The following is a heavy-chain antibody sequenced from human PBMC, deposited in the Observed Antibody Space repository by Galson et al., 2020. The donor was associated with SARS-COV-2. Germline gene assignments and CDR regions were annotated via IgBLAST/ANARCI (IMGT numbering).Heavy chain of an antibody. D-gene: IGHD6-13*01. CDR2: ISGSGAST. CDR1: GFTFSSYA. CDR3: VLAAAGKGY. V-gene: IGHV3-23*01. Sequence: GESLKISCAASGFTFSSYAMNWVRQAPGKGLEWVSGISGSGASTYYADSVKGRFTISRDNSKNTLSLHMNSLRAEDTAVYYCVLAAAGKGYWGQAILVTVSS. J-gene: IGHJ4*02.